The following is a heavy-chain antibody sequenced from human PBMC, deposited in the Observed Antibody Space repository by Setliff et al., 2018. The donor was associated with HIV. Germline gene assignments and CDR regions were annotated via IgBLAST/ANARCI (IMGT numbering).Heavy chain of an antibody. V-gene: IGHV4-39*01. J-gene: IGHJ4*02. CDR2: IYYSGST. CDR1: GGSISSSNNY. CDR3: ARHEGVLQEDGGFDS. D-gene: IGHD2-2*01. Sequence: SETLSLTCSVSGGSISSSNNYWGWIRQPPGKGLEWIGSIYYSGSTYYNPSLKSRVTISVDTSKGQFSLRLTSVTAADTALYYCARHEGVLQEDGGFDSWGQGTPVTVSS.